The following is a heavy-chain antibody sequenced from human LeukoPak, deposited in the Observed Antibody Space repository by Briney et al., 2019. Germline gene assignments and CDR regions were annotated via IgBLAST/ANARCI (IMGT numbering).Heavy chain of an antibody. D-gene: IGHD6-13*01. Sequence: GGSLRLSCAASGFTFDDYAMHWVRQAPGKGLEWVANIKQDGSEKYYVDSVKGRFTTSRDNAKNSLYLQMNSLRAEDTAMYYCARDSAGNDYWGQGTLVTVSS. CDR3: ARDSAGNDY. CDR1: GFTFDDYA. CDR2: IKQDGSEK. J-gene: IGHJ4*02. V-gene: IGHV3-7*01.